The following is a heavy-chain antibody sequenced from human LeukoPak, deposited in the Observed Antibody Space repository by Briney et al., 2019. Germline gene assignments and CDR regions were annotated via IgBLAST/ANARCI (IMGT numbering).Heavy chain of an antibody. J-gene: IGHJ4*02. CDR3: AKDSEQWLETFDY. CDR1: GFTFDDYA. D-gene: IGHD6-19*01. CDR2: ISWNSGSI. V-gene: IGHV3-9*01. Sequence: GGSLRLPCAASGFTFDDYAMHWVRQAPGKGLEWVSGISWNSGSIGYADSVKGRFTISRDNAKNSLYLQMNSLRAEDTALYYCAKDSEQWLETFDYWGQGTLVTVSS.